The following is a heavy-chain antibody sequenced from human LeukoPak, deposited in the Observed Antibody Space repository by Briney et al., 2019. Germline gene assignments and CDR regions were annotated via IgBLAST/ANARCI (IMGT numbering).Heavy chain of an antibody. CDR2: IFYTGKS. J-gene: IGHJ4*02. CDR3: ARRAYYYDTNGYYWVYFDS. D-gene: IGHD3-22*01. CDR1: GGSINNYY. Sequence: SETLSLTCTVSGGSINNYYWSWIRQSPGKGLEWIGFIFYTGKSKYNPPLKSRVTISVDTSKNQFSLNLSSVTAADTAVYYCARRAYYYDTNGYYWVYFDSWGQGALVTVSS. V-gene: IGHV4-59*08.